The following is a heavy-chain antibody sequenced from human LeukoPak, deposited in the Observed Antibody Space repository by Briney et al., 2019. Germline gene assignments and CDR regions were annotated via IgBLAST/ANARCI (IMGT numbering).Heavy chain of an antibody. CDR2: LSYDGSNK. J-gene: IGHJ6*02. CDR1: KVTFSCFG. Sequence: PGGSVRLSCAASKVTFSCFGMHWVRQAPGKGLEWVAILSYDGSNKYYADSVKGRFTISRDNSKNTLYLQMNSLRAEDTAVYYCARGGIYYCSGGYCYHMDVWGQGTTVTVSS. V-gene: IGHV3-30*03. D-gene: IGHD2-15*01. CDR3: ARGGIYYCSGGYCYHMDV.